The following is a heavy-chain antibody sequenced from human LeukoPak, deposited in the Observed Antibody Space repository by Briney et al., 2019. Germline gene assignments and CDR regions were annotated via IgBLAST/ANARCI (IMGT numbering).Heavy chain of an antibody. D-gene: IGHD2-21*02. J-gene: IGHJ4*02. Sequence: SETLSLTCTVSGDSISTYFWSWIRQPPGKGLQWIGYIYYSGSTNYNPSLKSRVTISVDPSKNQFSLKLSSVIAADTAVYYCAREAYCGGDCYSGFDYWGRGTLVTVSS. CDR2: IYYSGST. CDR1: GDSISTYF. V-gene: IGHV4-59*01. CDR3: AREAYCGGDCYSGFDY.